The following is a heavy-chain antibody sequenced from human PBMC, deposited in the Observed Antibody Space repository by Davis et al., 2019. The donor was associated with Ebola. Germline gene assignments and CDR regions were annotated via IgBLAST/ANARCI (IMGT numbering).Heavy chain of an antibody. CDR1: GFTFSSYS. D-gene: IGHD2-21*01. J-gene: IGHJ6*02. CDR2: ISSSSSYI. V-gene: IGHV3-21*01. CDR3: ARLMVVDYYYYYGMDV. Sequence: GESLKISCAASGFTFSSYSMNWVRRAPGKGLEWVSSISSSSSYIYYADSVKGRFTISRDNAKNSLYLQMNSLRAEDTAVYYCARLMVVDYYYYYGMDVWGQGTTVTVSS.